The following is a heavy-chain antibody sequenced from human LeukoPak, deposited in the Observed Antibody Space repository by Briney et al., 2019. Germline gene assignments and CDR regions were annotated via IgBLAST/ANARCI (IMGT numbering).Heavy chain of an antibody. CDR3: ARDCSGGSCYWGLDY. Sequence: PGGSLRLSCAASGFTFSGYCMNWVRQAPGKGLEWVSSISSSSFYIYYADSVKGRFTISRDNAKKSLYLQMNSLRAEDTAVYYCARDCSGGSCYWGLDYWGQGTLVTVSS. CDR2: ISSSSFYI. J-gene: IGHJ4*02. CDR1: GFTFSGYC. V-gene: IGHV3-21*01. D-gene: IGHD2-15*01.